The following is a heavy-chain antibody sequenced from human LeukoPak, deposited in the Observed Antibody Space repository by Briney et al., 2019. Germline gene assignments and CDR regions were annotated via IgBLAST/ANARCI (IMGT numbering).Heavy chain of an antibody. V-gene: IGHV3-23*01. J-gene: IGHJ4*02. CDR3: AKDLKRSYCSSTSCYTWFDY. CDR1: GFTFSSYA. Sequence: PGGSLRLSCAASGFTFSSYAMSRVRQAPGKGLEWVSAISGSGGSTYYADSVKGRFTISRDNSKDTLYLQMNSLRAEGTAVYYCAKDLKRSYCSSTSCYTWFDYWGQGTLVTVSP. D-gene: IGHD2-2*02. CDR2: ISGSGGST.